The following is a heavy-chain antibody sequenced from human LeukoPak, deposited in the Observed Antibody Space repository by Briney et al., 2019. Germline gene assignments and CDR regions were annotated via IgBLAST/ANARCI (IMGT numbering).Heavy chain of an antibody. CDR1: GFTFSIYG. J-gene: IGHJ4*02. CDR3: ARGNYKQPEPNTPDY. Sequence: PGGSLRLSCAASGFTFSIYGMSWVRQAPGKGLEWVANIKQDGSEKYYVDSVKGRFTISRDNAKNSLYLQMNSLRAEDTAVYYCARGNYKQPEPNTPDYWGQGTLVTVSS. V-gene: IGHV3-7*05. CDR2: IKQDGSEK. D-gene: IGHD1-14*01.